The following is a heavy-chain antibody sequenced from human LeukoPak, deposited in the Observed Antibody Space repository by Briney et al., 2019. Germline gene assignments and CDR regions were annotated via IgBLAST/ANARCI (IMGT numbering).Heavy chain of an antibody. J-gene: IGHJ3*02. Sequence: ASVKVSCKASGYTFSGFYIHWVRQAPGQGLEWMGWINPNSGGTNYAQKFQGRVTMTRDTSISTAYMELSRLRSDDTAVYYCARSHPSMIVVVSAFDIWGQGTMVTVSS. CDR2: INPNSGGT. D-gene: IGHD3-22*01. CDR3: ARSHPSMIVVVSAFDI. V-gene: IGHV1-2*02. CDR1: GYTFSGFY.